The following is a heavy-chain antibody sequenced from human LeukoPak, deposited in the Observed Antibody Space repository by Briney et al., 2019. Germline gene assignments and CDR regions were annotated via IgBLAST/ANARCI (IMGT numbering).Heavy chain of an antibody. J-gene: IGHJ4*02. CDR1: GFTFTSYS. CDR3: ARKAQYNGHYPLDY. Sequence: GGSLRLSCAASGFTFTSYSMSWVRQAPGKGLEWVSGTSDRGDYTYYADSVKGRFTISRDSSKNTLFLQMNSLRAENTALYFCARKAQYNGHYPLDYWGQGTLVTVSS. V-gene: IGHV3-23*01. CDR2: TSDRGDYT. D-gene: IGHD1-7*01.